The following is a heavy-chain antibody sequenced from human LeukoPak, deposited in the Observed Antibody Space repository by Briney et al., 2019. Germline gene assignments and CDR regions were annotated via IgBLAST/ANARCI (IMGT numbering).Heavy chain of an antibody. CDR3: AKVVGVAARKGAFDI. J-gene: IGHJ3*02. V-gene: IGHV3-23*01. D-gene: IGHD6-6*01. CDR1: GFTFSTYA. CDR2: ISGSGGST. Sequence: PGGSLRLSCAASGFTFSTYAMSWVRQAPGKGLEWVSAISGSGGSTYYADSVKGRFTISRDNSKDTLYLQMNSLRAEDTAVYYCAKVVGVAARKGAFDIWGEGTMVTVSS.